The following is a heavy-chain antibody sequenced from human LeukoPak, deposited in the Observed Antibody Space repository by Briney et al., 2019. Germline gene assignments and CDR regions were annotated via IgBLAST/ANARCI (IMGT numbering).Heavy chain of an antibody. V-gene: IGHV1-69*04. CDR2: IIPIFGIA. Sequence: SVKVSCKASGGTFSSYAISWVRQAPGQGLEWMGRIIPIFGIANYTQKFQGRVTITADKSTSTAYMELSSLRSEDTAVYYCAYYGSGSKPYDYWGQGTLVTVSS. D-gene: IGHD3-10*01. J-gene: IGHJ4*02. CDR3: AYYGSGSKPYDY. CDR1: GGTFSSYA.